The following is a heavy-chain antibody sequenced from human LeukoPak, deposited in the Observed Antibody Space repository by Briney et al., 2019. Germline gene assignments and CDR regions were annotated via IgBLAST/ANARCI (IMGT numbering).Heavy chain of an antibody. J-gene: IGHJ4*02. V-gene: IGHV5-10-1*01. CDR1: GYSFSTYW. Sequence: ESLRISCKVSGYSFSTYWITWVRQMPGAALEWMGRIRPSDSEPNYSPSFQGHVTISADRSINTVYLQWSSLRASDTAIYFCARHYSNDHTLFDFWGQGALVTVST. CDR3: ARHYSNDHTLFDF. D-gene: IGHD2-21*01. CDR2: IRPSDSEP.